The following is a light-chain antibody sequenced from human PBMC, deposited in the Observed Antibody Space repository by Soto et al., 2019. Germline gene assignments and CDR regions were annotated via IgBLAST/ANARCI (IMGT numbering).Light chain of an antibody. CDR1: QSVRSGS. CDR3: HYYADSPYT. Sequence: EVVLTQSPGTLSLSPGEGATLSCRASQSVRSGSLAWYQQKPGQAPRLLIFGASSRATDTPDRFSGSGSGTDFTLTITRVDTEDFEVYYCHYYADSPYTFGQGTRLEI. CDR2: GAS. V-gene: IGKV3-20*01. J-gene: IGKJ2*01.